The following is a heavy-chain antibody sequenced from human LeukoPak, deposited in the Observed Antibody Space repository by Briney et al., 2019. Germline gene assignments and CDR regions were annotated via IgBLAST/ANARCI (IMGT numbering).Heavy chain of an antibody. Sequence: GGSLRLSCVASGFTFDDYAMHWVRQAPGKGLEWVSGISWNSGSIDYADSVKGRFTISRDNAKNSLYLQMNSLRAEDTALYYCAKGPSGIAVAGSPKYFQHWGQGTLVIVSS. CDR1: GFTFDDYA. V-gene: IGHV3-9*01. CDR2: ISWNSGSI. D-gene: IGHD6-19*01. J-gene: IGHJ1*01. CDR3: AKGPSGIAVAGSPKYFQH.